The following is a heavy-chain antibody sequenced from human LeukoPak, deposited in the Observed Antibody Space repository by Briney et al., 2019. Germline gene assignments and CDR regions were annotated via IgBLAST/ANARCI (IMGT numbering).Heavy chain of an antibody. J-gene: IGHJ6*02. CDR2: MNPNSGNT. CDR1: GYTFTSYD. CDR3: ARTPEVPAATHRGGMDV. D-gene: IGHD2-2*01. V-gene: IGHV1-8*01. Sequence: ASVKVSCKASGYTFTSYDINWVRQATGQGLEWMGWMNPNSGNTGYAQKFQGRVTMTRNTSISTAYMELSSLRSDDTAVYYCARTPEVPAATHRGGMDVWGQGTTVTVSS.